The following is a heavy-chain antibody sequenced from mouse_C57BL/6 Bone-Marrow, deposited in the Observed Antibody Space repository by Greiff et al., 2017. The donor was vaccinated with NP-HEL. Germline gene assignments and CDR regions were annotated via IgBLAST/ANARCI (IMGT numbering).Heavy chain of an antibody. Sequence: QVQLQQPGAELVKPGASVKLSCKASGYTFTSYWMHWVKQRPGQGLEWIGMIHPNSGSTNYNEKFTSKATLTVDKSSSTAYMQHSSLTSEDSAVYYCARGSTIVTTNLAYWGQGTLVTVSA. CDR1: GYTFTSYW. CDR2: IHPNSGST. CDR3: ARGSTIVTTNLAY. J-gene: IGHJ3*01. D-gene: IGHD2-5*01. V-gene: IGHV1-64*01.